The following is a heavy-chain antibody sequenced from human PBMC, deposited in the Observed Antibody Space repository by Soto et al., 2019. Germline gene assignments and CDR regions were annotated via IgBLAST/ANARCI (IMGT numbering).Heavy chain of an antibody. D-gene: IGHD3-10*01. V-gene: IGHV1-69*01. CDR2: IIPLFGTT. J-gene: IGHJ6*02. CDR3: AAELGFGKLSVV. CDR1: GDTFKNCV. Sequence: QVQVVQSGVEVRRPGSSVKVSCKASGDTFKNCVISWVRQAPGQGLEWMGGIIPLFGTTDFAQRFQGRLTIKTEESTTTAYMELSRLRSEDTATYYCAAELGFGKLSVVWGQGTTVIVSS.